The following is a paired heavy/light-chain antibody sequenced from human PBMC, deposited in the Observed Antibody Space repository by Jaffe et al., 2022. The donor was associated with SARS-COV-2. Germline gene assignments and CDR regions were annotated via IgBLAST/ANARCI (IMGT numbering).Light chain of an antibody. CDR3: QQYNNWPLT. Sequence: EIVMTQSPATLSVSPGERATLSCRASQIINNNLAWYQQKPGQAPRLLIYGASARATGIPARFSGSGSGTEFTLTISSLQSEDFAVYYCQQYNNWPLTFGQGTRLEIK. V-gene: IGKV3-15*01. J-gene: IGKJ5*01. CDR1: QIINNN. CDR2: GAS.
Heavy chain of an antibody. CDR3: ANHRWEPAHYMYMDV. D-gene: IGHD1-26*01. CDR1: GFTFSSYGKT. V-gene: IGHV3-23*04. J-gene: IGHJ6*03. Sequence: EGQLVESGGGLVQPGGSLRLSCAASGFTFSSYGKTMSWVRQAPGKGLEWVSSITGSGDAAYYAESVTGRFTVSRDNSQNTLYLQMNSLRGEDTAIYYCANHRWEPAHYMYMDVWGQGTTVTVSS. CDR2: ITGSGDAA.